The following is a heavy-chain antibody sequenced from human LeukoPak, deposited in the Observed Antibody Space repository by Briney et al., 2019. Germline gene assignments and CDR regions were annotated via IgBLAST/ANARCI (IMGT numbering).Heavy chain of an antibody. D-gene: IGHD3-22*01. Sequence: SQTLSLTCTVSGGSISSSDYYWSWIRQPPGKGLEWIGYIDYSGSTYYNLSLKSRVTISLDTSKNQFSLRLTSVTAADTAVYYCARDRWDTSGYYSTFDYWGRGTLVTVSS. CDR3: ARDRWDTSGYYSTFDY. V-gene: IGHV4-30-4*08. CDR2: IDYSGST. CDR1: GGSISSSDYY. J-gene: IGHJ4*02.